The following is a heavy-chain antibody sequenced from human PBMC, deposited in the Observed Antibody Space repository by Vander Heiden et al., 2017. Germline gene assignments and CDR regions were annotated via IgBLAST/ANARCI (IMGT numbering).Heavy chain of an antibody. J-gene: IGHJ3*02. Sequence: QVQLQESGPRLLKPSQTLSLTCTVSGGSITTENYFWSWIRQPPGRASEWIGYIYYNGNAYYNPSLQSRAFMSRDTSKNQFSLRLSSVTAADTAMYYCAREVDVATTSDAFDIWGQGTMVTVS. D-gene: IGHD2-2*01. V-gene: IGHV4-31*03. CDR1: GGSITTENYF. CDR2: IYYNGNA. CDR3: AREVDVATTSDAFDI.